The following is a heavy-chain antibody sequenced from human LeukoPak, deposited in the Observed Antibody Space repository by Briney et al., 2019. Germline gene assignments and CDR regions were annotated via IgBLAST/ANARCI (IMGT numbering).Heavy chain of an antibody. CDR1: GFTFSSYG. V-gene: IGHV3-33*01. CDR3: ARQPPGVATIIAAAAPPDY. Sequence: SGGSLRLSCAASGFTFSSYGMHWVRQAPGKGLEWVAVIWYDGSNKYYADSVKGRFTISRDNSKNTLYLQMNSLRAEDTAVYYCARQPPGVATIIAAAAPPDYWGQGTLVTVSS. D-gene: IGHD5-12*01. CDR2: IWYDGSNK. J-gene: IGHJ4*02.